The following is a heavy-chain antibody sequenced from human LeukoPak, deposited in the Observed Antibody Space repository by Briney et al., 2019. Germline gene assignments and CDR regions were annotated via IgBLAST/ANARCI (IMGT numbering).Heavy chain of an antibody. Sequence: SETLSLTCTVSGGSISSGGYYWSWIRQHPGKGLEWIGYIYYSGSTYYNPSLKSRVTISVDTSKNQLSLKLSSVTAADTAVYYCARDWGDGYNYGVGAFDIWGQGTVVTVSS. V-gene: IGHV4-31*03. D-gene: IGHD5-24*01. CDR1: GGSISSGGYY. CDR2: IYYSGST. J-gene: IGHJ3*02. CDR3: ARDWGDGYNYGVGAFDI.